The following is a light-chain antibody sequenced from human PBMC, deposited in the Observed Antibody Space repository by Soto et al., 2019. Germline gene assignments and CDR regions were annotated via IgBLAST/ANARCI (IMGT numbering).Light chain of an antibody. CDR3: QQYGSSPRT. J-gene: IGKJ1*01. V-gene: IGKV3-20*01. Sequence: EIVLTQSPGTLSLSPGERATLSCRASQSVSSSYLSCYQQKPGQPPRLLIYGASSRATGIPDMFSGSWSGTDFTLTISRLEHEDFAVYYCQQYGSSPRTFGQGTKVEIK. CDR2: GAS. CDR1: QSVSSSY.